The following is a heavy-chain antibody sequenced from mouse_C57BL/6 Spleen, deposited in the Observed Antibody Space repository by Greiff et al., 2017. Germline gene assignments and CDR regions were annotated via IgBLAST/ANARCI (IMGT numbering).Heavy chain of an antibody. V-gene: IGHV6-3*01. CDR1: GFTFSNYW. CDR2: IRLKSDNYAT. D-gene: IGHD2-5*01. Sequence: DVQLVESGGGLVQPGGSMKLSCVASGFTFSNYWMNWVRQSPEQGLEWVAQIRLKSDNYATHYAESVKGRFTISRDDTNSSVYLQRNNLRAEETGIYYCTGPHSNRAYWGEGSLGSVSA. CDR3: TGPHSNRAY. J-gene: IGHJ3*01.